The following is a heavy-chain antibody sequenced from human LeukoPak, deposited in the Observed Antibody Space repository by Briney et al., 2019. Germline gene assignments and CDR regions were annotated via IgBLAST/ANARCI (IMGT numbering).Heavy chain of an antibody. V-gene: IGHV1-46*01. J-gene: IGHJ2*01. CDR2: INPSGGST. CDR3: ARGVVAATHPYLEAKDWYFDL. Sequence: ASVKVSCKASGYTFTSYYMHWVRQAPGQGLEWMGIINPSGGSTSYAQKFQGRVTMTRDTSTSTVYMELSSLRSEDTAVYYCARGVVAATHPYLEAKDWYFDLWGRGTLVTVSS. CDR1: GYTFTSYY. D-gene: IGHD2-15*01.